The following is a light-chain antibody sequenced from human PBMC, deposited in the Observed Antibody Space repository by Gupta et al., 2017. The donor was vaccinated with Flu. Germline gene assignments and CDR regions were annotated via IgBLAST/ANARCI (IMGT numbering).Light chain of an antibody. CDR1: SSDVGTYNL. Sequence: QSALTQSASVSGSPGQSITISCTGTSSDVGTYNLVSWYQQQPGKAPKLMIYEGSKRLSGVSTRFSGSKSGNTASLTISGLQAEDEADYYCCSYAGTSTWVFGGGTKLTVL. CDR3: CSYAGTSTWV. V-gene: IGLV2-23*01. J-gene: IGLJ3*02. CDR2: EGS.